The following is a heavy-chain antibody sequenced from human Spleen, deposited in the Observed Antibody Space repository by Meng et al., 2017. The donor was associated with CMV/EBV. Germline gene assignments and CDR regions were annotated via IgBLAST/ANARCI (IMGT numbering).Heavy chain of an antibody. Sequence: GESLKISCAASGFTFSSYSMNWVRQAPGKGLEWVSSISSSSSYIYYADSVKGRFTISRDNSKNTLYLQMNSLRAEDTAVYYCARDSGDYYYYGMDVWGQGTTVTVSS. J-gene: IGHJ6*02. D-gene: IGHD1-1*01. CDR1: GFTFSSYS. V-gene: IGHV3-21*04. CDR2: ISSSSSYI. CDR3: ARDSGDYYYYGMDV.